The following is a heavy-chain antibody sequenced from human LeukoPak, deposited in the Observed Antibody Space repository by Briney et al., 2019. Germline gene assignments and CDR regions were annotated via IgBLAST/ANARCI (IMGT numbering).Heavy chain of an antibody. CDR1: GYTFTGYY. Sequence: GASVKVSCKASGYTFTGYYMHWVRQAPGQGLEWMGWINPNSGGTNYAQKFQGRVTMTRDTSISTAYMELSRLRSDDTAVYYCASLEQLVRGPVNGGFDIWGQGTMVTVSS. CDR2: INPNSGGT. D-gene: IGHD6-13*01. J-gene: IGHJ3*02. CDR3: ASLEQLVRGPVNGGFDI. V-gene: IGHV1-2*02.